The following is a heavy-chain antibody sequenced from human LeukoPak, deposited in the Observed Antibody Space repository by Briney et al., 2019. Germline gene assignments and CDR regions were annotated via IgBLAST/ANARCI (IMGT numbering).Heavy chain of an antibody. CDR3: ATGSSGWPY. V-gene: IGHV5-10-1*01. CDR1: GYSFSSYW. J-gene: IGHJ4*02. D-gene: IGHD6-19*01. Sequence: GESLRISCKASGYSFSSYWISWIRQVPGKGLEWMGRIDPRDSSTNYSPSFQGHVTISTDKSISAAFLQWSSLRASDTATYYCATGSSGWPYWGQGALVTVSS. CDR2: IDPRDSST.